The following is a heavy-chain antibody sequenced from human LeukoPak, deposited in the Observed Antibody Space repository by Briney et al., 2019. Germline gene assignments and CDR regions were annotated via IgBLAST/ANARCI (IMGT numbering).Heavy chain of an antibody. J-gene: IGHJ5*02. D-gene: IGHD2-2*01. CDR3: ARETAAAKVDP. CDR1: GGSISSGDYY. Sequence: SQTLSLTCTVSGGSISSGDYYWSWIRQPPGKGLEWIGYIYYSGGTYYNPSLKSRVTISVDTSKNQFSLKLSSVTAADTAVYYCARETAAAKVDPWGQGTLVTVSS. CDR2: IYYSGGT. V-gene: IGHV4-30-4*08.